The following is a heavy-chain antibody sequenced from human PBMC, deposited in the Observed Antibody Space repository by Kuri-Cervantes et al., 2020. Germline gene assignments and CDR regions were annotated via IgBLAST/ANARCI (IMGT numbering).Heavy chain of an antibody. V-gene: IGHV4-59*01. J-gene: IGHJ1*01. D-gene: IGHD2-15*01. Sequence: SETLSLTCTVSGGSISSYYWSWIRQPPGKGLEWIGYIYYSGSTNYNPSLKSRVTISVDTSKNQFYLKLSSVTAADTAVYYCARADCSGGSCYSQVAEYFQHWAQGPL. CDR3: ARADCSGGSCYSQVAEYFQH. CDR1: GGSISSYY. CDR2: IYYSGST.